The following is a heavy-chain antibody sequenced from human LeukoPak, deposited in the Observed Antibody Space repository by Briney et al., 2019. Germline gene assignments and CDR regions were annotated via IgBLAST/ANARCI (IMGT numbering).Heavy chain of an antibody. CDR1: GFTVSGHA. CDR3: AKDYCRGGNCPLPFFDS. D-gene: IGHD2-15*01. Sequence: GGSLRLSCAVSGFTVSGHAVSWVRQAPGKGLEWVSGIIDVGDTYYADSVKGRFTISRDSSKNTVYLQMNSLRAEDTATYYCAKDYCRGGNCPLPFFDSWGQGTLVTVSS. J-gene: IGHJ4*02. V-gene: IGHV3-23*01. CDR2: IIDVGDT.